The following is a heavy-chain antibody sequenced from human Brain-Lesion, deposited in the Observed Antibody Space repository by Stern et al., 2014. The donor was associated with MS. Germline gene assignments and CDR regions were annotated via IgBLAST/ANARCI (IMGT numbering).Heavy chain of an antibody. CDR2: IHYSGST. J-gene: IGHJ4*02. V-gene: IGHV4-30-4*01. CDR3: ARASWFAELTFDY. Sequence: QVQLVQSGPGLVKPSQTLSLTCTVSGDSLSSGDHYWSWIRQPPGKGLEWIGYIHYSGSTFYSPSLKSRLTISVDTSKNQFSLNLNSVTAADTAVYFCARASWFAELTFDYWGQGTLATVS. D-gene: IGHD3-10*01. CDR1: GDSLSSGDHY.